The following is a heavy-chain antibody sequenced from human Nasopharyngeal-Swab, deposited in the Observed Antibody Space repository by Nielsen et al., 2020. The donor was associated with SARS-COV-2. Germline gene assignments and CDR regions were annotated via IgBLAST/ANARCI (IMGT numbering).Heavy chain of an antibody. CDR3: VRDDGDVPGITGSGPPGGY. J-gene: IGHJ4*02. D-gene: IGHD6-13*01. CDR2: INPYSGDT. CDR1: GYTFTDYY. Sequence: ASVKVFCKASGYTFTDYYMHWVRQAPGQGLEWMGRINPYSGDTDYTQKFQGRVTVTRDTSINTIYMELSSLRSDDTAVYYCVRDDGDVPGITGSGPPGGYWGQGTLVTVSS. V-gene: IGHV1-2*06.